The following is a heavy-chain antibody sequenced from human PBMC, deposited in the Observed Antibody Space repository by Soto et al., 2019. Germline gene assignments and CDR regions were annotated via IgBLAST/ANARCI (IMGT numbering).Heavy chain of an antibody. Sequence: ASVKFFFKAFGYTFSTYYMHWVRQAPGQGLDWMGVINPSGDSTTYAEKVQGRVTMTKDTSTSTLYMKLMSLRSEDTAVYYCARVDILAFYGCVDVWG. D-gene: IGHD3-9*01. CDR2: INPSGDST. J-gene: IGHJ6*03. CDR1: GYTFSTYY. CDR3: ARVDILAFYGCVDV. V-gene: IGHV1-46*01.